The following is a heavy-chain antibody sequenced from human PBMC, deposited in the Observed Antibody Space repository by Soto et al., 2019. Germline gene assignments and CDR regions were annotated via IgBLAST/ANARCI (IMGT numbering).Heavy chain of an antibody. V-gene: IGHV4-59*01. CDR2: IYYSGST. CDR1: GGSISSYY. CDR3: ARALDSSSSVYHYFDY. D-gene: IGHD6-6*01. J-gene: IGHJ4*02. Sequence: TLSLTCTVSGGSISSYYWSWIRQPPGKGLEWIGYIYYSGSTNYNPSLKSRVTISVDTSKNQFSLKLSSVTAADTTVYYCARALDSSSSVYHYFDYWGQGTLVTVSS.